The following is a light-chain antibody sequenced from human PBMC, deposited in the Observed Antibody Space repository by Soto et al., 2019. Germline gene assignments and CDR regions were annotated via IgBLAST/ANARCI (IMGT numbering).Light chain of an antibody. CDR2: DAS. Sequence: DIQMTQSPSSLSASVGDRVTITCQASQDISNYLNWYQQKPGKAPKFLIYDASNLETGVPSRFSGSGSGTDFTFTISSLQPEDIATYYCQQGITFGQGTRLEIK. V-gene: IGKV1-33*01. J-gene: IGKJ5*01. CDR3: QQGIT. CDR1: QDISNY.